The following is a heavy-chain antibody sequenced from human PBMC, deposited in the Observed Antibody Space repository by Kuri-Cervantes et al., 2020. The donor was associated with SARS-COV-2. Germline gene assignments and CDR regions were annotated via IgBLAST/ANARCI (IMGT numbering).Heavy chain of an antibody. Sequence: GESLKISCVASGFTFSGYGMHWVRQAPGKGLEWVAVISYDGSARYYADSVKGRFTISRDNSKNTLFLQMSSLRAEDTSIYYCVKVSRGSPEYYWGQGILVTVSS. D-gene: IGHD1-26*01. V-gene: IGHV3-30*18. CDR1: GFTFSGYG. J-gene: IGHJ4*02. CDR3: VKVSRGSPEYY. CDR2: ISYDGSAR.